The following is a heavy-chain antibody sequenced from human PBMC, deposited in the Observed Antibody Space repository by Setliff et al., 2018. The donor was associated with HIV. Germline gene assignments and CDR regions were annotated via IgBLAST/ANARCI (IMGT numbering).Heavy chain of an antibody. CDR2: IYDSGSP. CDR3: ARVYYFDSSGYYLRGDVFDI. Sequence: SETLSLTCTVSGGSTSNEYWSWIRQPPGKGLEWIGYIYDSGSPKYNPSLKSRVTISIDTSKSQISLKLTSVTAADTAMYHCARVYYFDSSGYYLRGDVFDIWGQGTMVTVSS. V-gene: IGHV4-59*01. D-gene: IGHD3-22*01. J-gene: IGHJ3*02. CDR1: GGSTSNEY.